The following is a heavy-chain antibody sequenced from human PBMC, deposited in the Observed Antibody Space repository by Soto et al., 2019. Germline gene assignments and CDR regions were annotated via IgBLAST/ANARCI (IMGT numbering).Heavy chain of an antibody. J-gene: IGHJ4*02. D-gene: IGHD6-19*01. CDR1: GYTFIDYY. V-gene: IGHV1-2*02. Sequence: QVQLVQSGAEVKKPGASVKVSCEGSGYTFIDYYMHWVRQAPGQGFEWMGRISPKSGGTNYAQKFQGRVTMTWDTSRNTAYMDLSSLLSEDTAVYYCARPQGYISDWYYFDLCGQGTLVTVSS. CDR2: ISPKSGGT. CDR3: ARPQGYISDWYYFDL.